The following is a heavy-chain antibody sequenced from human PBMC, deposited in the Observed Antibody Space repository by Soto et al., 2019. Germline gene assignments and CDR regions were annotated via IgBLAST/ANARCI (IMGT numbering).Heavy chain of an antibody. J-gene: IGHJ6*02. V-gene: IGHV3-33*01. CDR2: IWNDGSNK. Sequence: QVQLVESGGGVVQPGRSLRLSCAACGFTFSSYGMHWVRQAPGKGLEWVAVIWNDGSNKYYADSVKGRFTISRDNSKNTMYMQMNSLRAEDTAVYYCATTVTTTFYYYYGMDVWGQGTTDTDS. D-gene: IGHD4-17*01. CDR3: ATTVTTTFYYYYGMDV. CDR1: GFTFSSYG.